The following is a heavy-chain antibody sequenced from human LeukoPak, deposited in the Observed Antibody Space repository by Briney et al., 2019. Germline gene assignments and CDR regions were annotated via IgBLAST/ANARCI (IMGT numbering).Heavy chain of an antibody. CDR3: ARYCSGGSCFRY. J-gene: IGHJ4*02. D-gene: IGHD2-15*01. V-gene: IGHV1-69*13. Sequence: ASVKVSCKASGGTFSSYAISWVRQAPGQGLEWMGGIIPIFGTANYAQKFQGRVTITADESTSTAYMELSSLRSEDTAVYYCARYCSGGSCFRYWGQGTLVTVSS. CDR2: IIPIFGTA. CDR1: GGTFSSYA.